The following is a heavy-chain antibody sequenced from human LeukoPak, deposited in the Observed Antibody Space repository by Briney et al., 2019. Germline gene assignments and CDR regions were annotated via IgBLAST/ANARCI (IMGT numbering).Heavy chain of an antibody. CDR1: GYSISSGYY. CDR2: IYHSGST. Sequence: PSETLSLTCTVSGYSISSGYYWGWIRQPPGKGLEWIGSIYHSGSTYYNPSLKSRVTISVDTSKNQFSLKVSSVTAADTAMYYCARDARGYSFDRWFDPWGQGTLVTVSS. CDR3: ARDARGYSFDRWFDP. V-gene: IGHV4-38-2*02. D-gene: IGHD5-18*01. J-gene: IGHJ5*02.